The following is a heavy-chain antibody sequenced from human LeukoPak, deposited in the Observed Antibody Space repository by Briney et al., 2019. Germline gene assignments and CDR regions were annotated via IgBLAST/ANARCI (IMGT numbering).Heavy chain of an antibody. V-gene: IGHV4-59*01. J-gene: IGHJ4*02. CDR2: IYYSGST. D-gene: IGHD6-13*01. Sequence: PSETLSLTCTVSGGSISSYYWSWIRQPPGKGLEWIGYIYYSGSTNYNPSLKSRVTISVDTSKNQYSLKLSSVTAADTAVYYCASASAGTGGFGYWGQGTLVTVSS. CDR1: GGSISSYY. CDR3: ASASAGTGGFGY.